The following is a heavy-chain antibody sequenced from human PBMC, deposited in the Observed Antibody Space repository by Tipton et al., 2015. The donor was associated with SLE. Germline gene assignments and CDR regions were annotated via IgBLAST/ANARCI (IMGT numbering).Heavy chain of an antibody. Sequence: SLRLSCAASGFTFSSYSMNWVRQAPGKGLEWVSYISSSSSTIYYADSVKGRFTISRDNAKNSLYLQMNSLRAEDTAVYYCARESPSASYYYYGMDVWGQGTTVTVSS. V-gene: IGHV3-48*01. J-gene: IGHJ6*02. CDR2: ISSSSSTI. CDR3: ARESPSASYYYYGMDV. D-gene: IGHD2-15*01. CDR1: GFTFSSYS.